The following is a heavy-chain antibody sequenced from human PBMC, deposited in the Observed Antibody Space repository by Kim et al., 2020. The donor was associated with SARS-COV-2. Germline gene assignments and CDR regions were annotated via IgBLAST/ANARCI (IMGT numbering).Heavy chain of an antibody. CDR2: INHSGST. Sequence: SETLSLTCAVYGGSFSGYYWSWIRQPPGKGLEWIGEINHSGSTNYNPSLKSRVTISVDTSKNQFSLKLSSVTAADTAVYYCARGGVYRKHSYSGSYFPFDYWGQGTLVTVSS. V-gene: IGHV4-34*01. J-gene: IGHJ4*02. CDR1: GGSFSGYY. CDR3: ARGGVYRKHSYSGSYFPFDY. D-gene: IGHD1-26*01.